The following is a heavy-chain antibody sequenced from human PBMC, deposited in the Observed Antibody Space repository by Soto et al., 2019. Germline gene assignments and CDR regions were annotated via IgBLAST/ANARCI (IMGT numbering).Heavy chain of an antibody. CDR1: GYTFTGYY. Sequence: ASVKVSCKASGYTFTGYYMHWVRQAPGQGLEWMGWINPNSGGTNYAQKFQGWVTMTRDTSISTAYMELSRLRSDDTAVYYCARVGMASHYGMDVWGQGTTVTSP. CDR3: ARVGMASHYGMDV. D-gene: IGHD6-13*01. V-gene: IGHV1-2*04. J-gene: IGHJ6*02. CDR2: INPNSGGT.